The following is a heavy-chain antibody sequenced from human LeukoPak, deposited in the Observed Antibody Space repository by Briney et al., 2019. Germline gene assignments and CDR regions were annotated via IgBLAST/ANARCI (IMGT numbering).Heavy chain of an antibody. CDR3: ARVAAGRRGCDY. CDR2: ISSSSSYI. J-gene: IGHJ4*02. D-gene: IGHD6-13*01. V-gene: IGHV3-21*01. CDR1: GFTFSSYS. Sequence: GGSLRLSCAAYGFTFSSYSMNSVRQAPGNGLEWVSSISSSSSYIYYADSVKGTFTISRDNAKNSLYLQMNSLRAEDTAVYYCARVAAGRRGCDYWGQGTLVTVSS.